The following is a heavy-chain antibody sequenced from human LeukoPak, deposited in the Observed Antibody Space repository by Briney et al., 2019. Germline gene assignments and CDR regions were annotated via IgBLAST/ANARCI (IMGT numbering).Heavy chain of an antibody. CDR3: ARQTHVVVTAFDY. CDR2: INSDGSST. D-gene: IGHD2-21*02. Sequence: GGSLRLSCAASGITFSSYWMHWVRQAPGKGLVWVSRINSDGSSTSYADSVKGRFTISRDNAKNTLYLQMNSLRAEDTAVYYCARQTHVVVTAFDYWGQGTLVTVSS. CDR1: GITFSSYW. V-gene: IGHV3-74*01. J-gene: IGHJ4*02.